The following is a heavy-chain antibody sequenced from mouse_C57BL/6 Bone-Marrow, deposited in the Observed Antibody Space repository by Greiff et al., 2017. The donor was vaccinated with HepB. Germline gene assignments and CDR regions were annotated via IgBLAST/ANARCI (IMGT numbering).Heavy chain of an antibody. D-gene: IGHD1-1*01. CDR2: ISDGGSYT. J-gene: IGHJ4*01. CDR1: GFTFSSYA. CDR3: AREDYYGTDYYAMDY. Sequence: EVMLVESGGGLVKPGGSLKLSCAASGFTFSSYAMSWVRQTPEKRLEWVATISDGGSYTYYPDNVKGRFTISRDNAKNNLYLQMSHLKSEDTAMYYCAREDYYGTDYYAMDYWGQGTSVTVSS. V-gene: IGHV5-4*01.